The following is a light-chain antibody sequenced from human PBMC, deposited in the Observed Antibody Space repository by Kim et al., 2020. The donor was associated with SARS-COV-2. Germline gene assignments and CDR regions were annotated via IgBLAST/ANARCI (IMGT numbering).Light chain of an antibody. J-gene: IGLJ3*02. CDR1: SSNIGSNT. CDR2: SNN. CDR3: AAWDDSLNGWV. Sequence: ELTQPPSASGTPGQRVTISCSGSSSNIGSNTVNWYQQLPGTAPTLLLYSNNQRPSGVPDRFSGSKSGTSASLAISGRESEDEAEYYCAAWDDSLNGWVFGGGTQLTVL. V-gene: IGLV1-44*01.